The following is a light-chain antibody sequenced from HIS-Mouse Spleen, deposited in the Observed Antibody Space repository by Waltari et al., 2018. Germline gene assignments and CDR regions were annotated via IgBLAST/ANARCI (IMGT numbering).Light chain of an antibody. CDR1: SSDVGGYNY. Sequence: QSALTQPRSVSGSPGQSVTISCTGTSSDVGGYNYVSWYQQHPGKAPTLMIYAVSKRPSGVPDRFSGSKSGNTASLTISGLQAEDEADYYCCSYAGSYTFEVVFGGGTKLTVL. CDR2: AVS. J-gene: IGLJ2*01. CDR3: CSYAGSYTFEVV. V-gene: IGLV2-11*01.